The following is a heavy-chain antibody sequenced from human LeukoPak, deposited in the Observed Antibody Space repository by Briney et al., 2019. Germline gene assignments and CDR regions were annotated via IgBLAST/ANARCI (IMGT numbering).Heavy chain of an antibody. V-gene: IGHV3-30*03. Sequence: GRSLRLSCAASGFTFSSYGMHWVRQAPGKGLEWVAVISYDGSNKYYADSVKGRFTISRDNSKNTLYLQMNSLRAEDTAVYYCAESLEEYQLLPFDYWGQGTLVTVSS. CDR3: AESLEEYQLLPFDY. J-gene: IGHJ4*02. D-gene: IGHD2-2*01. CDR1: GFTFSSYG. CDR2: ISYDGSNK.